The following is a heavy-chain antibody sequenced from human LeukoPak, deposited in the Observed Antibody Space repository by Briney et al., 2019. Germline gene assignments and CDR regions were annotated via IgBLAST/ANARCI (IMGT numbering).Heavy chain of an antibody. CDR2: INPSGGST. J-gene: IGHJ6*02. CDR1: GYTFTNYY. CDR3: ALAARYYYYTMDV. D-gene: IGHD6-6*01. Sequence: ASVKVSCKASGYTFTNYYMHWVRQAPGQGLEWMGIINPSGGSTSHTQKFQGRVTLTRDTSTSIVYMELSSLRSEDTAVYYCALAARYYYYTMDVWGQGTTVTVSS. V-gene: IGHV1-46*01.